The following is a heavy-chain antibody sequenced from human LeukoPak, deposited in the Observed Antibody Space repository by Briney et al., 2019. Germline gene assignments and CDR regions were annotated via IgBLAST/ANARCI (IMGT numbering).Heavy chain of an antibody. V-gene: IGHV4-30-2*01. CDR2: IYHSGST. CDR3: ARESYSYGDDY. D-gene: IGHD5-18*01. J-gene: IGHJ4*02. Sequence: TLSLPCAVSGGSIISGGYSWSWIRQPPGKGLEWIGYIYHSGSTYYNPSLKSRVTISVDRSENQFSLKLSSVTAADTAVYYCARESYSYGDDYWGQGTLVTVSS. CDR1: GGSIISGGYS.